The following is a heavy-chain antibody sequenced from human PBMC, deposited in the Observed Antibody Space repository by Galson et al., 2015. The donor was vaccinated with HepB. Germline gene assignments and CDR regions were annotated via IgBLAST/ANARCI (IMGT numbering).Heavy chain of an antibody. CDR2: ISYDGSNK. Sequence: SLRLSCAASGFTFSSYAMHWVRQAPGKGLEWVAVISYDGSNKYYADSVKGRFTISRDNSKNTLYLQMNSLRAEDTAVYYCARTYDSSGYYYASSDAFDIWGQGTMVTVSS. J-gene: IGHJ3*02. CDR1: GFTFSSYA. CDR3: ARTYDSSGYYYASSDAFDI. V-gene: IGHV3-30-3*01. D-gene: IGHD3-22*01.